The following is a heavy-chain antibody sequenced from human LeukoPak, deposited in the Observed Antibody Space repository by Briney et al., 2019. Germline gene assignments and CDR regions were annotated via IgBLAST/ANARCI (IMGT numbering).Heavy chain of an antibody. V-gene: IGHV1-46*01. J-gene: IGHJ4*02. CDR2: INPSGGST. CDR1: GYTFTSYY. CDR3: AGNWHDSSGYYHRPFDY. D-gene: IGHD3-22*01. Sequence: ASVKVSCKASGYTFTSYYMHWVRQAPGQGLEWMGIINPSGGSTSYAQKLQGRVTMTTDTSTSTAYMELRSLRSDDTAVYYCAGNWHDSSGYYHRPFDYWGQGTLVTVSS.